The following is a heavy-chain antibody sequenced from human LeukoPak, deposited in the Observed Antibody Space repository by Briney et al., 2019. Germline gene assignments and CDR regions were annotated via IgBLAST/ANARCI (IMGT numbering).Heavy chain of an antibody. V-gene: IGHV3-11*01. CDR1: GFTFSDYY. CDR2: ISSSGSTI. D-gene: IGHD3-22*01. CDR3: ARGYRYYYDSSGINY. J-gene: IGHJ4*02. Sequence: PGGSLRLSCAASGFTFSDYYMSWIRQTPGKGLEWVSYISSSGSTIYYADSVKGRFTISRDNAKNSLYLQMNSLRAEDTAVYYCARGYRYYYDSSGINYWGQGTLVTVSS.